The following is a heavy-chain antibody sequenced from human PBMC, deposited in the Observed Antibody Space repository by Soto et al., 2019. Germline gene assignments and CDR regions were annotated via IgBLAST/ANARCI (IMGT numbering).Heavy chain of an antibody. CDR3: ARDKYSSGWFFY. D-gene: IGHD6-19*01. CDR2: IIPILGIA. V-gene: IGHV1-69*04. J-gene: IGHJ4*02. Sequence: SVKVSCKASAGTFSSYTISWVRQAPGQGLEWMGRIIPILGIANYAQKFQGRVTITADKSTSTAYMELSSLRSEDTAVYYCARDKYSSGWFFYWGQGTLVTVSS. CDR1: AGTFSSYT.